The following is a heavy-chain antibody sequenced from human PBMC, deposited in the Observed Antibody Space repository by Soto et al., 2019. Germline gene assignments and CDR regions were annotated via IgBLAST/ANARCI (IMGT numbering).Heavy chain of an antibody. J-gene: IGHJ4*02. D-gene: IGHD3-9*01. Sequence: GGSLRLSCAASGFTFSSYAMHWVRHAPGKGLEWVAVISYDGSNKYYADSVKGRFTISRDNSKNTLYLQMNSLRAEDTAVYYCARVPSYDILTGYFDYWGQGTLVTVSS. CDR3: ARVPSYDILTGYFDY. CDR2: ISYDGSNK. CDR1: GFTFSSYA. V-gene: IGHV3-30-3*01.